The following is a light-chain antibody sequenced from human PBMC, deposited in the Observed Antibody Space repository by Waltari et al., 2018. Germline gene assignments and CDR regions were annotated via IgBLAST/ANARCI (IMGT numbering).Light chain of an antibody. V-gene: IGLV2-23*01. Sequence: QSALTQPASVSGSPGQSITISCTGTSSDVGGYNLVSWYQQHPGKAPKFIIYEGSKRPSGVSTRFSGSKAGNTASLTISGLQAEDEANYYCCSYAGSRTFVFGTGTKVTVL. CDR3: CSYAGSRTFV. CDR2: EGS. J-gene: IGLJ1*01. CDR1: SSDVGGYNL.